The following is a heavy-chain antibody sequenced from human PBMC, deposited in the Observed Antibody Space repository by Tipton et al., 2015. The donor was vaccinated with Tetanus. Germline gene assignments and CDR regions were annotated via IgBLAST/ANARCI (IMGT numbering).Heavy chain of an antibody. V-gene: IGHV4-59*07. J-gene: IGHJ2*01. D-gene: IGHD4-23*01. CDR2: VYSTGAT. CDR3: ASMAPVDLYFDL. CDR1: GGSMGTNH. Sequence: GLVKPSDTLSLTCSVSGGSMGTNHWVWIRQAPGKRLESIGYVYSTGATKYNPSLESRVRISIATSKSQFSMRLSSVTVADTAVYCCASMAPVDLYFDLWGRGTLVTVSS.